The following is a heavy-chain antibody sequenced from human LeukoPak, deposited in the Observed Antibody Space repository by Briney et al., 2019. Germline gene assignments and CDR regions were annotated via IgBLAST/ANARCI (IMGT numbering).Heavy chain of an antibody. V-gene: IGHV1-8*01. Sequence: ASVKVSCKASGYTFTSYAINWVRQATGQGLEWMGWMNPNSGNTGYAQKFQGRVTMTRNTSISTAYMELSSLRSEDTAVYYCARGRIQLWLRWTNNNWFDPWGQGTLVTVSS. J-gene: IGHJ5*02. CDR3: ARGRIQLWLRWTNNNWFDP. CDR1: GYTFTSYA. CDR2: MNPNSGNT. D-gene: IGHD5-18*01.